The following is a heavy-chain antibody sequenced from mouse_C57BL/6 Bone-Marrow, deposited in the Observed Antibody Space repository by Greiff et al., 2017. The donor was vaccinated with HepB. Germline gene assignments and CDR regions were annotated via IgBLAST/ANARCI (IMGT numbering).Heavy chain of an antibody. CDR3: ARDPLYYDYEDYAMDY. J-gene: IGHJ4*01. V-gene: IGHV5-4*01. CDR2: ISDGGSYT. D-gene: IGHD2-4*01. Sequence: EVKVVESGGGLVKPGGSLKLSCAASGFTFSSYAMSWVRQTPEKRLEWVATISDGGSYTYYPDNVKGRFTISRDNAKNNLYLQMSHLKSEDTAMYYCARDPLYYDYEDYAMDYWGQGTSVTVSS. CDR1: GFTFSSYA.